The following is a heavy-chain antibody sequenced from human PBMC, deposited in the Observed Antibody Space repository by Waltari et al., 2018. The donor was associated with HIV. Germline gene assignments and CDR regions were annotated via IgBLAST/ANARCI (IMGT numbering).Heavy chain of an antibody. Sequence: QLQLQESGPGLVKPSETLSLTCTVSGGSISSSSYYWGWLRQPPGKGLEWIGSIYYSGSTYYNPSLKSRVTISVDTSKNQFSLKLSSVTAADTAVYYCARGGYRYDSSGYYQTSFDYWGQGTLVTVSS. CDR2: IYYSGST. J-gene: IGHJ4*02. D-gene: IGHD3-22*01. V-gene: IGHV4-39*07. CDR1: GGSISSSSYY. CDR3: ARGGYRYDSSGYYQTSFDY.